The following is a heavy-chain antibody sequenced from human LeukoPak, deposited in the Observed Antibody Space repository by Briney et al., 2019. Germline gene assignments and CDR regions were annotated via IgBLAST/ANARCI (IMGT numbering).Heavy chain of an antibody. J-gene: IGHJ5*02. CDR3: ARSHSGRILWFDP. CDR1: GGSISSYY. CDR2: IYTSGRT. D-gene: IGHD1-26*01. V-gene: IGHV4-4*09. Sequence: PSETLSLTCTVSGGSISSYYWSWIRQPPGKGLEWIGYIYTSGRTNYNPSLKSRVTISVDTSKNQFSLKLSSVTAADTAVYYCARSHSGRILWFDPWGQGTLVTVSS.